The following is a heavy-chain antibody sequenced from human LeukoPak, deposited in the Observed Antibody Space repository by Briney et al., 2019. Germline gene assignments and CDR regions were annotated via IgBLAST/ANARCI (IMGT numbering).Heavy chain of an antibody. D-gene: IGHD3-22*01. V-gene: IGHV3-23*01. J-gene: IGHJ4*02. CDR3: AKLRDFYDSTGYSRFPC. Sequence: PGGSLRLSCAASGFTFSGDAMGWVGRAPGKELEWVSAIRGSAGSTYYAGPVKGRFTISRDNSKNSLYLQMNSLRAEDTAVYYCAKLRDFYDSTGYSRFPCWGQGTLVTVSS. CDR1: GFTFSGDA. CDR2: IRGSAGST.